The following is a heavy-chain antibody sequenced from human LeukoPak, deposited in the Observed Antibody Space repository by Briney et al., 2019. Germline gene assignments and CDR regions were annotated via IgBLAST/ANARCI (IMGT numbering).Heavy chain of an antibody. J-gene: IGHJ4*02. Sequence: GGSLRLSCAASGFSFSGYSMNWVRQAPGRGLEWVSSISSSSTYIYYADSMKGRFTISRDNAKISLYLQMNSLNADDTAVYYCARDSPQYYFDYWGQGTLVTVSS. V-gene: IGHV3-21*01. CDR3: ARDSPQYYFDY. CDR2: ISSSSTYI. CDR1: GFSFSGYS.